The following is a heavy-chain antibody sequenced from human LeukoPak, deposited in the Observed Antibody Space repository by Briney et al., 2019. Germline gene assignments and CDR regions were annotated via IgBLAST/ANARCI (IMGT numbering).Heavy chain of an antibody. CDR1: GGSISSSGYS. D-gene: IGHD2-21*02. J-gene: IGHJ5*02. CDR2: IHHTGST. Sequence: SQTLSLTCAVSGGSISSSGYSRSWIRLPPGKGLEWIGYIHHTGSTYYNPSLKSRVTISVDRSKNQFSLKLSSVTAADTAMYFCARTPTYCGGDCYYFDPWGQGTLVTVSS. V-gene: IGHV4-30-2*01. CDR3: ARTPTYCGGDCYYFDP.